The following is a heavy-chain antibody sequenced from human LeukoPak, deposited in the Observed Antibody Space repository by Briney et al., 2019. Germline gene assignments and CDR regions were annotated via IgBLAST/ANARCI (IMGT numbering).Heavy chain of an antibody. D-gene: IGHD3-16*01. Sequence: SETLSLTCTVSGGSISSGDYYWSWIRQPPGKGLEWIGYIYYSGSIYYNPSLKSRVTISVDTSKNQFSLKLSSVTAADTAVYYCAREESTYTFDYWGQGTLVTVSS. CDR1: GGSISSGDYY. V-gene: IGHV4-30-4*01. CDR2: IYYSGSI. CDR3: AREESTYTFDY. J-gene: IGHJ4*02.